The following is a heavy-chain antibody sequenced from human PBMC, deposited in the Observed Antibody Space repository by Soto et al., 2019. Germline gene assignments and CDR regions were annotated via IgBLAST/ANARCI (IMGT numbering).Heavy chain of an antibody. CDR2: IFHSGSS. CDR3: PREGNYVNTSGFCPDYYYYCAMDV. CDR1: GDSISKSGYS. Sequence: QLQLQESGSGLVKPSQTLSLTCAVSGDSISKSGYSWRWILQPPGKGLEWLGYIFHSGSSDYNPYLKSRSNKSLERSKHQVSLRLRSVTAAVRGVYYCPREGNYVNTSGFCPDYYYYCAMDVCGQVTTMTVSS. V-gene: IGHV4-30-2*01. J-gene: IGHJ6*02. D-gene: IGHD3-22*01.